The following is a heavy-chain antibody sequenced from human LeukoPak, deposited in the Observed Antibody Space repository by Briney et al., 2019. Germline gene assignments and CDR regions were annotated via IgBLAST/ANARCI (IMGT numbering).Heavy chain of an antibody. CDR3: AKDPQWELPSPFDH. CDR2: ISGSGGTA. D-gene: IGHD1-26*01. J-gene: IGHJ4*02. V-gene: IGHV3-23*01. CDR1: GFSFSSYA. Sequence: PGGSLRLSCAASGFSFSSYAMSWVRQAPGKGLEWVSAISGSGGTAYYADSVKGRFIISRDNSKNTLYLLMNSLRAEDTAVYYCAKDPQWELPSPFDHWGQGTLVTVSS.